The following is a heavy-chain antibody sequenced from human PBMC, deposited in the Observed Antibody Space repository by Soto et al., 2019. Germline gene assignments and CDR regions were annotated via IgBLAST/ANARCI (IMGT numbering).Heavy chain of an antibody. J-gene: IGHJ6*02. CDR3: AKDDYGGNPTDV. Sequence: PGGSLRLSCAASGFTFSSYGMHWVRQAPGKGLEWVAVISYDGSNKYYADSVKGRFTISRDNSKNTLYLQMNSLRAEDTAVYYCAKDDYGGNPTDVWGQGTTVTVSS. CDR2: ISYDGSNK. CDR1: GFTFSSYG. V-gene: IGHV3-30*18. D-gene: IGHD4-17*01.